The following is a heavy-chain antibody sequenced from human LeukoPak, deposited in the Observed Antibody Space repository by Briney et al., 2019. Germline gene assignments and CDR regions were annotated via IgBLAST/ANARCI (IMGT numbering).Heavy chain of an antibody. J-gene: IGHJ4*02. CDR2: INHSGST. V-gene: IGHV4-34*01. CDR3: ARGGRTPTYYYDSSGYYLGY. Sequence: PSETLSLTCTVSGGSISSYYWSWIRQPPGKGLEWIGEINHSGSTNYNPSLKSRVTISVDTSKNQFSLKLSSVTAADTAVYYCARGGRTPTYYYDSSGYYLGYWGQGTLVTVSS. D-gene: IGHD3-22*01. CDR1: GGSISSYY.